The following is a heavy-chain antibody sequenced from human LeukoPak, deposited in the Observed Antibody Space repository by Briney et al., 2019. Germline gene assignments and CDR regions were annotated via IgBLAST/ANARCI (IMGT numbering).Heavy chain of an antibody. CDR3: ARDRVSVAGTGLNWFDP. D-gene: IGHD6-19*01. V-gene: IGHV1-3*01. J-gene: IGHJ5*02. Sequence: ASVKVSCRASGYIFTSYSLHWVRQAPGQSLEWMGWINAGNGNTKSSQKFQGRVTITRDASARTAYMELSSLRSEDTAVYYCARDRVSVAGTGLNWFDPWGQGTLVTVSS. CDR1: GYIFTSYS. CDR2: INAGNGNT.